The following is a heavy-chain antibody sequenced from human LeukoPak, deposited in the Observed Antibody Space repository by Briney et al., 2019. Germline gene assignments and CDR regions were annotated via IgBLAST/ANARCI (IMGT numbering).Heavy chain of an antibody. CDR3: AKDCLTVGVTAIGGGEFDY. J-gene: IGHJ4*02. D-gene: IGHD2-21*02. Sequence: GGSLTLSCAASGFTFKNYGMSWVRQAPGKGLEWVSDVSGTCANTYYADSVQGRFIISRVNSKNTLYLQMNSLRAEDTAVYYCAKDCLTVGVTAIGGGEFDYWGQGTLVTVSS. CDR2: VSGTCANT. CDR1: GFTFKNYG. V-gene: IGHV3-23*01.